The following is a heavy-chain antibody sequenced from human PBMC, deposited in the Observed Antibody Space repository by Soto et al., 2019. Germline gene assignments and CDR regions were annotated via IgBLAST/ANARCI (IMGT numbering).Heavy chain of an antibody. J-gene: IGHJ4*02. V-gene: IGHV3-74*01. CDR1: GFTFSSYW. CDR3: VRVAYGDLGG. CDR2: IKSDGSDT. D-gene: IGHD4-17*01. Sequence: EVQLVESGGGLVQPGGSLRLSCAASGFTFSSYWMHWVRQAPGQGLVWVSRIKSDGSDTSYADSVKGRFTISRDNAKNTLYLQMSSLRAEDTAVYYCVRVAYGDLGGWGQGTLVTVSS.